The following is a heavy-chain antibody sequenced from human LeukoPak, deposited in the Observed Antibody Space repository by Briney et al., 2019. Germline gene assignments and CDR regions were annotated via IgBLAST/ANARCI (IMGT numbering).Heavy chain of an antibody. D-gene: IGHD3-22*01. J-gene: IGHJ3*02. V-gene: IGHV3-23*01. CDR3: AKAYYDSSGLDAFDI. CDR2: ISGSGGST. CDR1: GFTFSSYG. Sequence: GGILRLSCAASGFTFSSYGMSWVRQAPGKGLEWVSAISGSGGSTYYADSVKGRFTISRDNSKNTLYLQMNSLRAEDTAVYYCAKAYYDSSGLDAFDIWGQGTMVTVSS.